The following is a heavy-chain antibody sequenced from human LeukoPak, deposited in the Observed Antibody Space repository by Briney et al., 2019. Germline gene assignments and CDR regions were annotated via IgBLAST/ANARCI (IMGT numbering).Heavy chain of an antibody. CDR1: GGSISSSSYY. CDR2: IYYSGST. Sequence: KPSETLSLTCTVSGGSISSSSYYWGWIRQPPGKGLEWIGSIYYSGSTYYNPSLKSRVTISVDTSKNQFSLKLSSVTAADTAVYYCARDCPRWYQGRWYFDLWGRGTLVTVSS. CDR3: ARDCPRWYQGRWYFDL. V-gene: IGHV4-39*07. J-gene: IGHJ2*01. D-gene: IGHD4-23*01.